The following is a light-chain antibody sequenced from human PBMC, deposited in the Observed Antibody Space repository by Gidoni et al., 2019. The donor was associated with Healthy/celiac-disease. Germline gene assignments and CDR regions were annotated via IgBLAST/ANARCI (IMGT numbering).Light chain of an antibody. CDR1: QGVSSN. CDR2: DAS. Sequence: EIVLTQSPATLSVSPGERSTLSCSARQGVSSNLAWYQQKPGQAPRLLIYDASTRATGIPARFSGSGSGTEFTLTISSLQSEDFAVYYCQQYNNWPPWTFGQGTKVEIK. V-gene: IGKV3-15*01. CDR3: QQYNNWPPWT. J-gene: IGKJ1*01.